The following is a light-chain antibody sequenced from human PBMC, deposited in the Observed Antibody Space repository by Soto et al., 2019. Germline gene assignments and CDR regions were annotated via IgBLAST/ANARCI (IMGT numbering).Light chain of an antibody. CDR2: DTS. J-gene: IGLJ7*01. CDR3: LLFYDGVAV. Sequence: QAVVTQDPSLTVSPGGTVTLTCGSTTGDVTNGRWPYWFQQRPGQVPRTLIHDTSNKHSWTPARFSGSLLGSKAALTLSGAQPEDEAAYYCLLFYDGVAVFGGGTQLTV. CDR1: TGDVTNGRW. V-gene: IGLV7-46*01.